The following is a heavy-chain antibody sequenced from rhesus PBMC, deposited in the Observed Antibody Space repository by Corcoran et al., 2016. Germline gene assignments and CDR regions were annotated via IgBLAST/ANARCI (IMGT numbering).Heavy chain of an antibody. CDR3: ARDENNRFDV. CDR1: GASISSHY. V-gene: IGHV4S6*01. Sequence: QGQLQESGPGLVKPSETLPLTCAVSGASISSHYWNWIRQPPGKGLEWIGYISGGIAGTKYNSSLKGRVTIARDTSKNQISLKLTSVTAADTAVYYCARDENNRFDVWGAGVLVTVSS. J-gene: IGHJ5-1*01. CDR2: ISGGIAGT.